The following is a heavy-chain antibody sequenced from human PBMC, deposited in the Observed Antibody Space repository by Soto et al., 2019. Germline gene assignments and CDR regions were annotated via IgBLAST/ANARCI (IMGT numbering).Heavy chain of an antibody. Sequence: LRLSCAASGFDFSSYGMHWVRQTPGKGLEWVAVLGFDGGGRYYADSVKGRFTISRDNSKKMLYLQMDSLRAEDTALYYCAKSTVAGAYYYYGMDVWGQGTTVTVSS. CDR1: GFDFSSYG. D-gene: IGHD6-19*01. CDR3: AKSTVAGAYYYYGMDV. J-gene: IGHJ6*02. CDR2: LGFDGGGR. V-gene: IGHV3-33*06.